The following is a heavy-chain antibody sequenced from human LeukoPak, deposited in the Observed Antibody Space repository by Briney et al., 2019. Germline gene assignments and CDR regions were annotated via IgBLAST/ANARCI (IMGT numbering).Heavy chain of an antibody. D-gene: IGHD2-2*01. CDR3: AKYQTSSSSWSARYFDY. J-gene: IGHJ4*02. Sequence: GRSLRLSCAASGFTFDDYAMHWVRQAPGKGLEWVSGISWNSGSIGYADSVKGRFTISRDNAKNSLYLQMNSLRAEDTALYYCAKYQTSSSSWSARYFDYWGQGTLVTVSS. CDR2: ISWNSGSI. V-gene: IGHV3-9*01. CDR1: GFTFDDYA.